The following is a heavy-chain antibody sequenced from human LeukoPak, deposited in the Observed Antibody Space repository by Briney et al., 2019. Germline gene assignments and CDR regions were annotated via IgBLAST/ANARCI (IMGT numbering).Heavy chain of an antibody. D-gene: IGHD3-22*01. V-gene: IGHV3-73*01. J-gene: IGHJ4*02. Sequence: GGSLRLSCAASGFTFSASAMHWVRQASGKGLEWVGRIRSKSNSYATEYAASVKGRFTISRDDSKNTAYLQMDSLRTEDTAVYYCARDRRYYDSPYYFDYWGQGTLVTVSS. CDR1: GFTFSASA. CDR2: IRSKSNSYAT. CDR3: ARDRRYYDSPYYFDY.